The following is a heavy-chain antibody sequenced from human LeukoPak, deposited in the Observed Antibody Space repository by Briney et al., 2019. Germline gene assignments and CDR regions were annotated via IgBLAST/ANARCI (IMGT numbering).Heavy chain of an antibody. Sequence: ASVKVSCKASGYTFTSYGISWVRQAPGQGLEWMGWISAYNGNTNYAQKLQGRVTMTTDTSTSTAYMELRSLRSDDTAVYYCARGVTDITIFGVAHNWFDPWGQGTLVTVSS. CDR2: ISAYNGNT. V-gene: IGHV1-18*01. CDR1: GYTFTSYG. CDR3: ARGVTDITIFGVAHNWFDP. D-gene: IGHD3-3*01. J-gene: IGHJ5*02.